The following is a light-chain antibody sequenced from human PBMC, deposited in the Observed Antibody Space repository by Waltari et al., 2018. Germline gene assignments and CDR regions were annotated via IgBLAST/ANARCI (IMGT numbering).Light chain of an antibody. V-gene: IGKV3-15*01. CDR2: GAS. CDR3: QQYDTWPPWT. CDR1: QSVSSN. Sequence: EIVMTQSPATLSVSPGEKATLPCRASQSVSSNLAWYQQKPGQAPRLLIYGASTRATGIPGRFSGSGSGTEFTLTISSLQSEDFALYYCQQYDTWPPWTFGQGTKVEIK. J-gene: IGKJ1*01.